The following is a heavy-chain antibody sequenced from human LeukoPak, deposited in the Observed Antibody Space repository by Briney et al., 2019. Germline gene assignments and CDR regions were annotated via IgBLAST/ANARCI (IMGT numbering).Heavy chain of an antibody. J-gene: IGHJ4*02. Sequence: GRSLRLSCAASGFTFSSYAMHWVRQAPGKGLEWVAVISYDGSNKYYADSVKGRFTISRDNSKNTLYLQMNSLRAEDTAVYYCARDPRRANPCPLGYFDYWGQGTLVTVSS. CDR1: GFTFSSYA. CDR2: ISYDGSNK. CDR3: ARDPRRANPCPLGYFDY. V-gene: IGHV3-30*04. D-gene: IGHD3-16*01.